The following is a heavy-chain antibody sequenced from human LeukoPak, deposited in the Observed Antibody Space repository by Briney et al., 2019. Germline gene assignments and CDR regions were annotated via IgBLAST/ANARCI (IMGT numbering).Heavy chain of an antibody. Sequence: SETLSLTCTVSGGSISSSSYYWGWIRQPPGKGLEWTGIIYYSGSTYSNPSLKSRVTISVDTSKNQFSLKLNSVTAADTAVYYCARSHSGSHAFGYWGQGTLVTVSS. V-gene: IGHV4-39*01. CDR3: ARSHSGSHAFGY. J-gene: IGHJ4*02. CDR2: IYYSGST. CDR1: GGSISSSSYY. D-gene: IGHD1-26*01.